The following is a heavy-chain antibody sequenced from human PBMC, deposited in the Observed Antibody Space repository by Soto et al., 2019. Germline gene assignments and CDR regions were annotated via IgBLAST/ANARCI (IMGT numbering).Heavy chain of an antibody. CDR3: ARDIMGTNYYYYGMDV. D-gene: IGHD2-8*01. Sequence: QVQLQESGPGLVKPSETLSLTCTVSGGSISSYYWSWIRQPPGKGLEWIGYIYYSGSTNYNPSLKIRVTISVDTSKNQFSLKLSSVTAADTAVYYCARDIMGTNYYYYGMDVWGQGTTVTVSS. CDR1: GGSISSYY. CDR2: IYYSGST. V-gene: IGHV4-59*01. J-gene: IGHJ6*02.